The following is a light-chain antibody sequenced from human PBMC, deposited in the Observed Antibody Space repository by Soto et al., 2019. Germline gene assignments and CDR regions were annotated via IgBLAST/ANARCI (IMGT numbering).Light chain of an antibody. Sequence: DIQMTQSPSSLSASVGDRVTITCRASQSISSYLNWYQQKPGKAPKLLIYAASSLQSGVPSRFSGSGSGTDFTLTISSRQPEDFATYYCQQSYRTPRTFGQGTKVDIK. J-gene: IGKJ1*01. CDR1: QSISSY. CDR3: QQSYRTPRT. V-gene: IGKV1-39*01. CDR2: AAS.